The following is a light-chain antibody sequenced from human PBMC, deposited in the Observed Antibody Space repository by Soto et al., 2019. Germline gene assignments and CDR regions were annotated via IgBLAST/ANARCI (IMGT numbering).Light chain of an antibody. CDR1: QSVSLS. V-gene: IGKV3-11*01. CDR2: DAS. J-gene: IGKJ1*01. Sequence: EIVLAQSPATLCLSPGGRATLSCRASQSVSLSLAWYQQKPGQAPRLLIYDASKRASGFPARFSGSGSGTDFTLTISSLEPEDFAVYYCQERTGWPPWTFGQGTKV. CDR3: QERTGWPPWT.